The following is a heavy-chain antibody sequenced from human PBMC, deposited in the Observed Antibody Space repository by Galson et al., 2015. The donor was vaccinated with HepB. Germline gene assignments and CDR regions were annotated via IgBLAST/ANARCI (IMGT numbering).Heavy chain of an antibody. CDR2: ISGSGGST. CDR3: AKARDSSGYYYAGDY. CDR1: GFTFSSYA. D-gene: IGHD3-22*01. J-gene: IGHJ4*02. V-gene: IGHV3-23*01. Sequence: SLRLSCAASGFTFSSYAMSWVRQAPGKGLEWVSAISGSGGSTYYADSVKGRFTISRDNSKNTLYLQMNSLRAEDTAVYYCAKARDSSGYYYAGDYWGQGTLVTVSS.